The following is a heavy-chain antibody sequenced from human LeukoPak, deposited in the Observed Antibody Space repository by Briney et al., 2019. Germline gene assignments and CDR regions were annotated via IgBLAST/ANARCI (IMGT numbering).Heavy chain of an antibody. CDR2: IYSSGST. CDR3: ARAARVWELLGYYFDY. CDR1: GGSISSYY. D-gene: IGHD1-26*01. V-gene: IGHV4-59*01. J-gene: IGHJ4*02. Sequence: SETLSLTCTVSGGSISSYYWNWIRQPPGKGLEWIGYIYSSGSTNYNPSLKSRVTISVDTSKNQFSLKLSSVTAADTAVYYCARAARVWELLGYYFDYWGQGTLVTVSS.